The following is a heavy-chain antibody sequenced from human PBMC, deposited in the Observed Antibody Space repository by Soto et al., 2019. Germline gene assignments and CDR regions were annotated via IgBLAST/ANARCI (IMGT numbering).Heavy chain of an antibody. V-gene: IGHV1-58*01. J-gene: IGHJ6*02. CDR3: AAGGSYPGDYYYGMDV. CDR2: IVVGSGNT. D-gene: IGHD1-26*01. Sequence: SVKVSCKASGFTFTSSAVQWVRQARGQRLEWIGWIVVGSGNTNYAQKFQERVTITRDMSTSTAYMELSSLRSEDTAVYYCAAGGSYPGDYYYGMDVWGQGTTVTVSS. CDR1: GFTFTSSA.